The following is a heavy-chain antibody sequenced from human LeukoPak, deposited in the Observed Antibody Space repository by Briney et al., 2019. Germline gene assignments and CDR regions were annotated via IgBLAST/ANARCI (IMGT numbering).Heavy chain of an antibody. J-gene: IGHJ4*02. Sequence: GGSLRLSCAPSGFTVSNNYMSWVRQAPGKGLEWFSLIYSGGSTYYPDSVKVRFTISRDNSKNTLYLQMNSLRAEDTAVYYCASYSSLDYWGQGTLVTVSS. D-gene: IGHD6-19*01. CDR2: IYSGGST. CDR3: ASYSSLDY. V-gene: IGHV3-66*01. CDR1: GFTVSNNY.